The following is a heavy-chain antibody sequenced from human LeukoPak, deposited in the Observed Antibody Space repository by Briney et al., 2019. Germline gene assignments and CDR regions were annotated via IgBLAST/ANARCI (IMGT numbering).Heavy chain of an antibody. Sequence: GGSLRLSCAASGFTFDNYGLSWVRQAPGKGLEWVSGINWNGGSTGYADSVKGRFTISRDNAKNSLYLQMNSLRAEDTALYYCALSGNEDGPGYWGQGTLVTVSS. CDR3: ALSGNEDGPGY. V-gene: IGHV3-20*04. D-gene: IGHD5-24*01. CDR1: GFTFDNYG. CDR2: INWNGGST. J-gene: IGHJ4*02.